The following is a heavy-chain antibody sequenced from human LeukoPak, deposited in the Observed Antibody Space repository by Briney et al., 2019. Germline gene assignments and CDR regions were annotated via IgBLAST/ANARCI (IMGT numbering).Heavy chain of an antibody. V-gene: IGHV3-48*03. CDR3: ARVVATSGFYYYYMDV. J-gene: IGHJ6*03. CDR1: GFTFSRYE. CDR2: ISSGGSST. D-gene: IGHD5-12*01. Sequence: GGSLRLSCAASGFTFSRYEMNWVRQAPGKGLEWVSYISSGGSSTFYADSVKGRFTISRDNAKNSLYLQMNSLRAEDAAVYYCARVVATSGFYYYYMDVWGKGTTVTVSS.